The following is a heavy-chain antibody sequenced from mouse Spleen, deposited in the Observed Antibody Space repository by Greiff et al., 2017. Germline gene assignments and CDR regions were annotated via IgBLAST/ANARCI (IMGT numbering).Heavy chain of an antibody. D-gene: IGHD1-1*01. J-gene: IGHJ3*01. CDR1: GYTFTDYY. CDR3: ARGGYGSSYGFAY. V-gene: IGHV1-19*01. Sequence: DVQLQESGPVLVKPGASVKMSCKASGYTFTDYYMNWVKQSHGKSLEWIGVINPYNGGTSYNQKFKGKATLTVDKSSSTAYMELNSLTSEDSAVYYCARGGYGSSYGFAYWGQGTLVTVSA. CDR2: INPYNGGT.